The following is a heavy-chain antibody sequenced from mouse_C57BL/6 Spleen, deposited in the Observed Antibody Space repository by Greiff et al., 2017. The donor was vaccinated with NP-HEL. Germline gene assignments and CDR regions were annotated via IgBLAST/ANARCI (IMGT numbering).Heavy chain of an antibody. CDR2: IDPSDSYT. V-gene: IGHV1-59*01. CDR1: GYTFTSYW. J-gene: IGHJ3*01. Sequence: QVHVKQPGAELVRPGTSVKLSCKASGYTFTSYWMHWVKQRPGQGLEWIGVIDPSDSYTNYNQKFKGKATLTVDTSSSTAYMQLSSLTSEDSAVYYCARWEGFAYWGQGTLVTVSA. CDR3: ARWEGFAY. D-gene: IGHD4-1*01.